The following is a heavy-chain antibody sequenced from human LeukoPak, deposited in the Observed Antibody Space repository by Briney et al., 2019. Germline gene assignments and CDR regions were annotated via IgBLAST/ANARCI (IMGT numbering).Heavy chain of an antibody. J-gene: IGHJ6*03. CDR3: ARVDSAAAGPLLNYYYYMDV. D-gene: IGHD6-13*01. V-gene: IGHV1-69*13. Sequence: ASVKVSCKASGGTFSSYAISWVRQAPGQGLEWMGGIIPIFGTANYAQKFQGRVTITADESTSTAYMELSSLRSEDTAVYYCARVDSAAAGPLLNYYYYMDVWGKGTTVTVSS. CDR1: GGTFSSYA. CDR2: IIPIFGTA.